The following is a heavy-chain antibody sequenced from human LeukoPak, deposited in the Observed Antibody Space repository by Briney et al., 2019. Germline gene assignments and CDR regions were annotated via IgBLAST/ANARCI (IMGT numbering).Heavy chain of an antibody. D-gene: IGHD3-22*01. Sequence: PGGSLRLSCAAPGFTFGSYWMSWVRQAPGKGVEWEANIKYDGSQKFYADSVKGRFTISRDTAEMSLFLQMNSLRVEDTAIYYCVRPGAHYYDSRYYYFEYWGQGTLVTVSS. CDR1: GFTFGSYW. CDR3: VRPGAHYYDSRYYYFEY. CDR2: IKYDGSQK. J-gene: IGHJ4*02. V-gene: IGHV3-7*01.